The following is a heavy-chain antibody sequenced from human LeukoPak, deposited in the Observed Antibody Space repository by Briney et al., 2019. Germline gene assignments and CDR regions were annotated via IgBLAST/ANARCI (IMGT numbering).Heavy chain of an antibody. J-gene: IGHJ5*02. CDR3: ARHIRYFDWLIRTNNWFDP. CDR2: IYYSGST. D-gene: IGHD3-9*01. V-gene: IGHV4-59*08. CDR1: GGSISSYY. Sequence: SETLSLTCTVSGGSISSYYWSWIRQPPGKGLEWIGYIYYSGSTNYNPSLKSRVTISVDTSKNQFSLKLSSVTAADTAVYYCARHIRYFDWLIRTNNWFDPWGQGALVTVSS.